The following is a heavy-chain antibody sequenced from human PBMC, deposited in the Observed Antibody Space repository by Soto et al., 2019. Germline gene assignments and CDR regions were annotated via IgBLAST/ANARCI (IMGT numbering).Heavy chain of an antibody. CDR1: GFTFSSYA. V-gene: IGHV3-30-3*01. Sequence: GGSLRLSCAASGFTFSSYAMNWVRQAPGKGLEWVAVISYDGSNKYYADSVKGRFTISRDNSKNTLYLQMNSPRAEDTAVYYCASGFGNYYYYGMDVWGQGTTVTVSS. CDR2: ISYDGSNK. D-gene: IGHD3-16*01. J-gene: IGHJ6*02. CDR3: ASGFGNYYYYGMDV.